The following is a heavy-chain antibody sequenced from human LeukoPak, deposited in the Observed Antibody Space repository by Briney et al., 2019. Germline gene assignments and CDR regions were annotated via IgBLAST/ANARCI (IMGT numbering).Heavy chain of an antibody. J-gene: IGHJ4*02. V-gene: IGHV4-59*01. CDR2: IYYSGST. Sequence: SETLSLTCTVSGGSISSYYWSWIRQPPGKGLEWIGYIYYSGSTNYNPSPKSRVTISVDTSKNQFSLKLSSVTAADTAVYYCARAGGGGRGYCSGGSCPFDYWGQGTLVTVSS. CDR1: GGSISSYY. CDR3: ARAGGGGRGYCSGGSCPFDY. D-gene: IGHD2-15*01.